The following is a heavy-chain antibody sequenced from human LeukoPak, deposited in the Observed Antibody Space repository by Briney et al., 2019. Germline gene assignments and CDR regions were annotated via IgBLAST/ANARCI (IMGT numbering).Heavy chain of an antibody. CDR2: INPSGGSA. CDR1: GYTFTNYY. Sequence: ASVKVSCKASGYTFTNYYLHWMRQAPGQGPDWMGIINPSGGSATYAQKFQGRVIMTRDTSTSTVYMELSSLRSEDTAVYYCARNVWVGAPQLGAFDVWGQGTMVSVSS. D-gene: IGHD1-26*01. V-gene: IGHV1-46*01. CDR3: ARNVWVGAPQLGAFDV. J-gene: IGHJ3*01.